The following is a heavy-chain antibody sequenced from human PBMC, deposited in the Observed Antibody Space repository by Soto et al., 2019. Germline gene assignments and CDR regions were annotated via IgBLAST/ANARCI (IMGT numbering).Heavy chain of an antibody. Sequence: VQLVESGGGVVQPGGSLRLSCAASGFTFSTYGMHWVRQAPGKGLEWLAVIWDDGSNAYYGDSVKGRFTISRDNSKNTLYLQMNSLRAEDTAVYYCARDRDQLLSGYFQHWGQGTLVTVSS. V-gene: IGHV3-33*01. J-gene: IGHJ1*01. CDR1: GFTFSTYG. CDR3: ARDRDQLLSGYFQH. CDR2: IWDDGSNA. D-gene: IGHD2-2*01.